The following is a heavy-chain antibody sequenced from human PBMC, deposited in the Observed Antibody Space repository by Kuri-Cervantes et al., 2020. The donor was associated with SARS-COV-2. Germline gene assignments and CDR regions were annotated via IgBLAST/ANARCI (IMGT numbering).Heavy chain of an antibody. CDR3: ARGKRMVRYSTTLLGHDSYYYYMDV. V-gene: IGHV3-11*05. J-gene: IGHJ6*03. Sequence: GGSLRLSCAASEFTLSDYYMSWIRQAPGKGLEWASHIISRSSYTNYADSVKGRFAISRDNVKNSLYVEMNSQRAEDTAVYYCARGKRMVRYSTTLLGHDSYYYYMDVWGKGTTVTVSS. D-gene: IGHD3-10*01. CDR1: EFTLSDYY. CDR2: IISRSSYT.